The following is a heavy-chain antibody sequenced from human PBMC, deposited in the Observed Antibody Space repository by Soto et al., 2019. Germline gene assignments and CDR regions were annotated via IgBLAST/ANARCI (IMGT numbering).Heavy chain of an antibody. CDR1: GGSISGYY. J-gene: IGHJ5*02. CDR2: IYYSGST. Sequence: PSETLSLTCTVSGGSISGYYWNWIRQPPGKGLEWIGYIYYSGSTNYNPSLKSRVTISVDTSKNQFSLKLSSVTAADTAVYYCARAGDDFWSGSPNWLDPWGQGTLVTVSS. V-gene: IGHV4-59*01. D-gene: IGHD3-3*01. CDR3: ARAGDDFWSGSPNWLDP.